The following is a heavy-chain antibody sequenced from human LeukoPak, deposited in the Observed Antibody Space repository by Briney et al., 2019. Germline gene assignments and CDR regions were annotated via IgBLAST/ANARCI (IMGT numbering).Heavy chain of an antibody. CDR1: GGSISSYY. J-gene: IGHJ5*02. CDR2: IYYSGST. CDR3: ARDQGGFWSGYYNWFDP. Sequence: PSETLSLTCTVSGGSISSYYWSWIRQPPGKGPEWIGYIYYSGSTNYNPSLKSRVTISVDTSKNQFSLKLSSVTAADTAVYYCARDQGGFWSGYYNWFDPWGQGTLVTVSS. V-gene: IGHV4-59*01. D-gene: IGHD3-3*01.